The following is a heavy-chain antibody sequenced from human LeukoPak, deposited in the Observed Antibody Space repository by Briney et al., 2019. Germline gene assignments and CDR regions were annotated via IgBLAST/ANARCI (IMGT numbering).Heavy chain of an antibody. CDR1: GGSISSSSYY. Sequence: SETLSLTCTVSGGSISSSSYYWGWIRQPPGKGLEWIGSIYYSGSTYYNPSLKSRVTISVDTSKNQFSLKLSSVTAADTAVYYCARHGSSSGESEFDYWGQGTLVTVSS. CDR2: IYYSGST. CDR3: ARHGSSSGESEFDY. V-gene: IGHV4-39*01. J-gene: IGHJ4*02. D-gene: IGHD6-6*01.